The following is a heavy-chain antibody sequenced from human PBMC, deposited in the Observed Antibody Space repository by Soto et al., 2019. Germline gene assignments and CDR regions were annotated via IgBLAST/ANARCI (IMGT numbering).Heavy chain of an antibody. D-gene: IGHD3-3*01. CDR1: GFTFSSYW. J-gene: IGHJ6*02. CDR3: AKDRVRFLEYHPGDPHNGMDV. CDR2: INSDGRST. Sequence: SGGSLRLSCAASGFTFSSYWMHWVRQAPGKGLEWVSRINSDGRSTSYADSVKGRFTISRDNAKNTLYLQMNSLRAEDTAVYYCAKDRVRFLEYHPGDPHNGMDVWGQGTTVTVSS. V-gene: IGHV3-74*01.